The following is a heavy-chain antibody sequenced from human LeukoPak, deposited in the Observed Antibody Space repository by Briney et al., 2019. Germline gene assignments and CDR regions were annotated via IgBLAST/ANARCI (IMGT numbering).Heavy chain of an antibody. Sequence: GGSLRLSCAASGFTFDSYAMHWVRQVPGKGLEWVSGISWNSGSIDYADSVKGRFTISRDNAKNSLYLQMNSLRAEDTALYYCAKKGDRSSWYYFDYWGQGTLVTVSS. CDR2: ISWNSGSI. CDR1: GFTFDSYA. J-gene: IGHJ4*02. CDR3: AKKGDRSSWYYFDY. D-gene: IGHD6-13*01. V-gene: IGHV3-9*01.